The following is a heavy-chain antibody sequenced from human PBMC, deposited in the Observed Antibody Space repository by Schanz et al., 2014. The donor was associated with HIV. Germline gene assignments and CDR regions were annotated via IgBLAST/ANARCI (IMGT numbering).Heavy chain of an antibody. CDR1: GFTFSNYA. CDR2: ISYDGSNK. J-gene: IGHJ6*02. D-gene: IGHD2-15*01. CDR3: ARRSTPGGYYGMDV. V-gene: IGHV3-30-3*01. Sequence: VQLLESGGGLVQPGRSLRLSCAVSGFTFSNYAMHWVRQAPGKGLEWVAVISYDGSNKYYADSVKGRFTISRDNSKNTLYLQMSSLRAEDTAVYYCARRSTPGGYYGMDVWGQGTTVTVSS.